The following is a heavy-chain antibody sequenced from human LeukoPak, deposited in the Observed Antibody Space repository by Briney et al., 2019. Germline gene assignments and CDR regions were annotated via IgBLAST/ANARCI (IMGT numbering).Heavy chain of an antibody. CDR3: ARGNDWFDP. CDR2: IYTSGST. D-gene: IGHD1-1*01. Sequence: KPSQTLSLTCTVSGGSISSGSYYWSWIRQPAGKGLEWIGRIYTSGSTNYNPSLKSRVTISVDTSKNQFFLKLRSVTAADTALYYCARGNDWFDPWGQGTLVTVSS. V-gene: IGHV4-61*02. CDR1: GGSISSGSYY. J-gene: IGHJ5*02.